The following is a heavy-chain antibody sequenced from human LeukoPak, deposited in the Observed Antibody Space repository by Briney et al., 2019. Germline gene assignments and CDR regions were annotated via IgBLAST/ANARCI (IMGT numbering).Heavy chain of an antibody. CDR3: ARGGILYGLDV. Sequence: PGVSLRLSCAASRFTFSAYSMTWVRQAPGKGLEWVSAISGSGDNTYYADSVKGQFTISRDNSKNTLYLQMSSLRAEDTAAYFCARGGILYGLDVWGQGTTVSVSS. J-gene: IGHJ6*02. CDR2: ISGSGDNT. CDR1: RFTFSAYS. V-gene: IGHV3-23*01. D-gene: IGHD6-13*01.